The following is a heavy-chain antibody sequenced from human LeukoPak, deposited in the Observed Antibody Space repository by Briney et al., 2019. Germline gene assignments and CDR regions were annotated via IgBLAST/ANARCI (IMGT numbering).Heavy chain of an antibody. CDR1: GFTFDDYA. D-gene: IGHD6-13*01. J-gene: IGHJ4*02. Sequence: GGSLRLSCAASGFTFDDYAMHWVRQAPGKGLEWVSGITWNSGSIGYADSVKGRFTISRDNAKNSLYLQMNSLRAEDTALYYCAKDLAAAVLYYFDYWGQGTLVTVSS. CDR2: ITWNSGSI. V-gene: IGHV3-9*01. CDR3: AKDLAAAVLYYFDY.